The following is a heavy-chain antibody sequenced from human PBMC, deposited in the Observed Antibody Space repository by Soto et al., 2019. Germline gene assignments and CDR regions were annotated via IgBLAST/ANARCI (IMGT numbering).Heavy chain of an antibody. CDR3: AREVSGYCSGGSCYTG. Sequence: SVKVSCKASGSTFSSYAISWVRQAPGQGLEWMGGIIPIFGTANYAQKFQGRVTITADESTSTAYMELSSLRSEDTAVYYCAREVSGYCSGGSCYTGWGKGTLVTVSS. V-gene: IGHV1-69*13. CDR1: GSTFSSYA. D-gene: IGHD2-15*01. J-gene: IGHJ4*02. CDR2: IIPIFGTA.